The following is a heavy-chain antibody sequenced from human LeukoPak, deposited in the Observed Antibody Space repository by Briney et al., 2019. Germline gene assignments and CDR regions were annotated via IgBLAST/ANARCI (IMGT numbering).Heavy chain of an antibody. J-gene: IGHJ3*02. CDR1: GGSFSGYY. CDR2: INHSGST. D-gene: IGHD3-3*01. CDR3: ARDRPGSTIFGVVYDAFDI. V-gene: IGHV4-34*01. Sequence: SETLSLTCAVYGGSFSGYYWTWIRQPPGKGLEWIGEINHSGSTNYNPSLKSRVTISVDTSKNQFSLKLSSVTAADTAVYYCARDRPGSTIFGVVYDAFDIWGQGTMVTVSS.